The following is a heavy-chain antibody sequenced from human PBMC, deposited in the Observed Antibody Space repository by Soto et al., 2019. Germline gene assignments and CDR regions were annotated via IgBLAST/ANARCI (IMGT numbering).Heavy chain of an antibody. V-gene: IGHV3-15*01. CDR3: TTDHSLGYYDSSGYYSSDY. Sequence: EVQLVESGGGLVKPGGSLRLSCAASGFTFSNAWMSWVRQAPGKGLEWVGRIKSKTDGGTTDYAAPVKGRFTISRDDSKNTLYLQMNSLKTEDTAVYYCTTDHSLGYYDSSGYYSSDYWGQGTLVTVSS. CDR2: IKSKTDGGTT. CDR1: GFTFSNAW. J-gene: IGHJ4*02. D-gene: IGHD3-22*01.